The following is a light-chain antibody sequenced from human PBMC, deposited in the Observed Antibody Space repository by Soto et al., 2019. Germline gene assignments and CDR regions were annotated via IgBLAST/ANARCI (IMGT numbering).Light chain of an antibody. CDR2: DAS. J-gene: IGKJ4*01. CDR1: QSVSSY. Sequence: EIVLTQSPATLALSPGERATLSCRASQSVSSYLAWYQQKPGQAPRLLIYDASNRATGFPARFSGSGSGTDFTLTISSLEPEDVAVYCCQQRSNWPLTFGGGTKVEIK. CDR3: QQRSNWPLT. V-gene: IGKV3-11*01.